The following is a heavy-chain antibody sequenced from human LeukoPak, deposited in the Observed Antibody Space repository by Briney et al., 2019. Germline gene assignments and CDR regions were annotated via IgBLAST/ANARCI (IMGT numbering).Heavy chain of an antibody. J-gene: IGHJ4*02. CDR3: ARARAGAGTSFFDY. V-gene: IGHV3-53*01. Sequence: GGSLRLSCAASGFTVSSNYMSWVRQAPGKGLGWVSVIYSGGSTYYADSVKGRFTISRDNSKNTLYLQMNSLRAEDTAVYYCARARAGAGTSFFDYWGQGTLVTVSS. D-gene: IGHD6-13*01. CDR2: IYSGGST. CDR1: GFTVSSNY.